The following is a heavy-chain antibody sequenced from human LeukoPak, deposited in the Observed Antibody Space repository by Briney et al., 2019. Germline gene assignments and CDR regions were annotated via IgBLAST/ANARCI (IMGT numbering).Heavy chain of an antibody. CDR1: VFTFSHYY. CDR3: ARDLQKTGCRKCGYGMDV. V-gene: IGHV3-11*01. CDR2: ISSSCSTI. J-gene: IGHJ6*02. Sequence: PGGALRLSRAASVFTFSHYYMIWIRQAPAKGLEWVSYISSSCSTIYYADSVKGRFTISRDNAKNSLYLQMNRLRAEDTAVYYCARDLQKTGCRKCGYGMDVWGQGTTVTVSS. D-gene: IGHD3-9*01.